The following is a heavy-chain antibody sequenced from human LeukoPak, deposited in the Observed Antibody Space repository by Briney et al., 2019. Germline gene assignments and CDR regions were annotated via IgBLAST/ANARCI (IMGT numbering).Heavy chain of an antibody. V-gene: IGHV1-2*02. J-gene: IGHJ4*02. D-gene: IGHD2-2*01. CDR2: INPNSGGT. Sequence: ASVKVSCKASGYTFTGYYMHWVRQAPGQGLEWMGWINPNSGGTNYAQKLQGRVTMTTDTSTSTAYMELRSLRSDDTAVYYCARDWKVEGRGTSPIDYWGQGTLVTVSS. CDR1: GYTFTGYY. CDR3: ARDWKVEGRGTSPIDY.